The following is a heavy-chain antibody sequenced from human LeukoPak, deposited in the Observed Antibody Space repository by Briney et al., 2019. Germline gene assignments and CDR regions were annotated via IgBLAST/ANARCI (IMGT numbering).Heavy chain of an antibody. D-gene: IGHD3-3*01. J-gene: IGHJ4*02. V-gene: IGHV4-39*01. CDR3: ARREYDFWSGYSVPFDY. CDR2: IYYSGST. CDR1: GGSISSSSYY. Sequence: SETLSLTCTVSGGSISSSSYYWGWIRQPPGKGLEWIGSIYYSGSTYYNPSLKSRVTISVDTSKNQFSLKLSSVTAADTAVYYCARREYDFWSGYSVPFDYWGQGTLVTVSS.